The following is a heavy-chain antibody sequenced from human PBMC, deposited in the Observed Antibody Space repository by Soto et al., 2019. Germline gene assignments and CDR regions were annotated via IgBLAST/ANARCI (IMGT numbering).Heavy chain of an antibody. CDR2: INPILGIA. J-gene: IGHJ6*02. CDR3: AREGGYYDSSGYLDYGMDV. Sequence: SVKVSCKESGYTFTSYYMHWVRQAPGKGLEWMGIINPILGIANYAQKFQGRVTITADKSTSTAYMELSSLRSEDTAVYYCAREGGYYDSSGYLDYGMDVWGQGTTVTVSS. V-gene: IGHV1-69*04. CDR1: GYTFTSYY. D-gene: IGHD3-22*01.